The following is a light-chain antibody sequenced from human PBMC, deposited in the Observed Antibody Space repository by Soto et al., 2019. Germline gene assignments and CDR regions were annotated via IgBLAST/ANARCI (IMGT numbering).Light chain of an antibody. CDR2: AAS. J-gene: IGKJ2*01. Sequence: DILMTQSPSSLSSSVVCRVTITFRASQSISSYLNWYQQKPGKGPKLLIYAASSLQSEVPSRFSGSGSATDFPLTISSLQPEDFATYYCQQSYSTPYTFGQGTKLEIK. V-gene: IGKV1-39*01. CDR1: QSISSY. CDR3: QQSYSTPYT.